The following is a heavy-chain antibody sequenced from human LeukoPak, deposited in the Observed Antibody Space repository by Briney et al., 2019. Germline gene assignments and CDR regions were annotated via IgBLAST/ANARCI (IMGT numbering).Heavy chain of an antibody. CDR1: GYTFTGYY. V-gene: IGHV1-2*04. Sequence: ASVKVSCKASGYTFTGYYMHWVRQAPGQGLEWMGWINPNSGGTNYAQKFQGWVTMTRDTSISTAYMELSRLRSDDTAVYYCAGDGPTYYDFWSGLNWFDPWGQGTLVTVSS. CDR3: AGDGPTYYDFWSGLNWFDP. J-gene: IGHJ5*02. CDR2: INPNSGGT. D-gene: IGHD3-3*01.